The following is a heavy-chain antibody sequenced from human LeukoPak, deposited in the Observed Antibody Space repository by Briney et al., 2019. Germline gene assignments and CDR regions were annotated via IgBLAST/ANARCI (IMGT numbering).Heavy chain of an antibody. CDR1: GGSISGSSYY. CDR3: ARGLDSYDSSGQFVY. V-gene: IGHV4-39*01. CDR2: IHYSGST. Sequence: SETLSLTCTVSGGSISGSSYYWGWIRQPPGKGLEWIGSIHYSGSTYFNPSLKSRVTIFVDTSKNQFSLKLSSVTAADTAVYYCARGLDSYDSSGQFVYWGQGTLVTVSS. J-gene: IGHJ4*02. D-gene: IGHD3-22*01.